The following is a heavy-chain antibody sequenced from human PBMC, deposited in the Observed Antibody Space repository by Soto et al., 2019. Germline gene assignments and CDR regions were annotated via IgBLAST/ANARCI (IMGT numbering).Heavy chain of an antibody. CDR3: AREGGIVGATTVDY. J-gene: IGHJ4*02. CDR2: IYYSGST. CDR1: GGSISSGSYY. V-gene: IGHV4-30-4*01. D-gene: IGHD1-26*01. Sequence: SETLSLTCTVSGGSISSGSYYWSWIRQPPGKGLEWIGYIYYSGSTYYNPSLKSRVTISVDTSKNQFSLKLSSVTAADTAVYYCAREGGIVGATTVDYWGQGTLVTVSS.